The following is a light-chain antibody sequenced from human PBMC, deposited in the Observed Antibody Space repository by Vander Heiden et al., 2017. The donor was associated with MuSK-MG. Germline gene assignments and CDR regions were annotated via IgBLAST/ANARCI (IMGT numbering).Light chain of an antibody. CDR2: QDN. CDR3: QAWDGSTV. J-gene: IGLJ2*01. CDR1: RLGNKY. Sequence: SYALTQPPSASVSPGPTATITCPGDRLGNKYTSWYQQKPGQSPVLVIYQDNKRPSGIPERFAGSNSGNTATLTISGTQPMDEADYYCQAWDGSTVFGGGTKLTVL. V-gene: IGLV3-1*01.